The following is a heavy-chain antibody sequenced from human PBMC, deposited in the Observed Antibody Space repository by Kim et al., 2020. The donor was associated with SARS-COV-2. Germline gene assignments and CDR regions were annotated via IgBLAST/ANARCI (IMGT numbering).Heavy chain of an antibody. Sequence: TTEYAASVEGRFTNSRDDSKRIAYLQMNSLKAEDTAVYYCTRWDGEGFQHWGQGTLVTVSS. D-gene: IGHD4-17*01. CDR3: TRWDGEGFQH. CDR2: TT. J-gene: IGHJ1*01. V-gene: IGHV3-49*02.